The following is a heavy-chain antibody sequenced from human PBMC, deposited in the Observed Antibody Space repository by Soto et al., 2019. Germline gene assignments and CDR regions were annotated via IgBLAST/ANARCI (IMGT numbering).Heavy chain of an antibody. Sequence: GGSLRLSCAASGFTFSSYAMSWVRQAPGKGLEWVSAISGSGGSTYYADSVKGRFTIPRDNSKNTLYLQMNSLRAEDTAVYYCANNLAYCGGDCYRLFPDWFDPWGQGTLVTVSS. V-gene: IGHV3-23*01. CDR3: ANNLAYCGGDCYRLFPDWFDP. CDR2: ISGSGGST. CDR1: GFTFSSYA. J-gene: IGHJ5*02. D-gene: IGHD2-21*02.